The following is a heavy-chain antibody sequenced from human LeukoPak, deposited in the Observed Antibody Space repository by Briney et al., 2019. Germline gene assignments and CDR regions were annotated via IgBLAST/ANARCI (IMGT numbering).Heavy chain of an antibody. CDR3: ARVVYYDSSGYYLFDY. CDR2: IYYSGST. V-gene: IGHV4-59*01. CDR1: GGSISSYY. J-gene: IGHJ4*02. D-gene: IGHD3-22*01. Sequence: SETLSLTCTVSGGSISSYYWSWIRQPPGKGLEWIGYIYYSGSTNYNPSLKSRVTISVDTSKNQFSLKLSSVTAADTAMYYCARVVYYDSSGYYLFDYWGQGTLVTVSS.